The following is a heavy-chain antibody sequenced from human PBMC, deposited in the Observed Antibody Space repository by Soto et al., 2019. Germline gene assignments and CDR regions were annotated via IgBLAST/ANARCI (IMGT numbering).Heavy chain of an antibody. D-gene: IGHD3-10*01. CDR1: GGSISSYY. V-gene: IGHV4-59*08. CDR2: IYYSGST. Sequence: QVQLQESGPGLVKPSETLSLTCTVSGGSISSYYWSWIRQPPGKGLEWIGYIYYSGSTNYNPSLKSRVTISVDTSKNQFSLKLSSVTAADTALYYCARHVLLWFGELSQFDYWGQGTLVTVSS. J-gene: IGHJ4*02. CDR3: ARHVLLWFGELSQFDY.